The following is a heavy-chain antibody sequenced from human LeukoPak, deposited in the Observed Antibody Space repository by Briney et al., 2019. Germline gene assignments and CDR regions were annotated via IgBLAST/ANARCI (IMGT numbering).Heavy chain of an antibody. V-gene: IGHV3-53*01. CDR3: VRKNRDLNAAFDI. CDR2: SYSDTNT. J-gene: IGHJ3*02. Sequence: GGSLRLSCTASGFTVSNNYMSWVRQAPGKGLEWVSISYSDTNTNYADSVKGRFTISRDTSQNTLSLQMNSLRAEDTAVYYCVRKNRDLNAAFDIWGQGTVDTVSA. CDR1: GFTVSNNY. D-gene: IGHD1-14*01.